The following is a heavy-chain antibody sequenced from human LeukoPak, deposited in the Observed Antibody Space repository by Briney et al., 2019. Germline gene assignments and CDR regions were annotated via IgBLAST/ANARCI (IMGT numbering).Heavy chain of an antibody. Sequence: SVTVSCKASGGTFSSYAISWVRQAPGQGLEWMGGIIPIFGTANYAQKFQGSVTITTDESTSTAYMELSSLRSEDTAVYYCARDYAAYGGGTVYYMDVWGKGTTVTVSS. CDR1: GGTFSSYA. J-gene: IGHJ6*03. CDR3: ARDYAAYGGGTVYYMDV. CDR2: IIPIFGTA. V-gene: IGHV1-69*05. D-gene: IGHD4-23*01.